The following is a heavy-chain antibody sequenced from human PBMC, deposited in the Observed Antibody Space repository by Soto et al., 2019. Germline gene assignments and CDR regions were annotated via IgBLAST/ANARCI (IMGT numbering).Heavy chain of an antibody. J-gene: IGHJ6*02. Sequence: ASVKVSCKASGYTFTGYYMHWVRQAPGQGLEWMGWINPNSGGTNYAQKFQGWVTMTRDTSISTAYMELSRLRSDDTAVYYCVRGDTIFGVYGMDVWGQGTTVTVSS. CDR3: VRGDTIFGVYGMDV. D-gene: IGHD3-3*01. CDR1: GYTFTGYY. CDR2: INPNSGGT. V-gene: IGHV1-2*04.